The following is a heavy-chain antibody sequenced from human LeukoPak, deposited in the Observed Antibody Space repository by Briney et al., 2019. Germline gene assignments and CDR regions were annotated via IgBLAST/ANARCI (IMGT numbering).Heavy chain of an antibody. Sequence: PSETLSLTCTVSGGSIRSTTYYWGWIRQPPGKGLEWIGSIYYSGNTYYNPSLKSRVTISVDTSKNQFSLKLSSVTAADTAVYYCARGGTMIVVTGYYMDVWGKGTTVTVSS. CDR1: GGSIRSTTYY. V-gene: IGHV4-39*07. J-gene: IGHJ6*03. D-gene: IGHD3-22*01. CDR2: IYYSGNT. CDR3: ARGGTMIVVTGYYMDV.